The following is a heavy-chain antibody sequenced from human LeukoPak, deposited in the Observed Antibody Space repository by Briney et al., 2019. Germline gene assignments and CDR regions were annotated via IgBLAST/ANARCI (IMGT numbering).Heavy chain of an antibody. CDR2: ITWNRGSV. V-gene: IGHV3-9*01. D-gene: IGHD3-22*01. CDR1: GFTFDDYA. CDR3: AKDKSGYYSYFDY. J-gene: IGHJ4*02. Sequence: GGSLRLSCAASGFTFDDYAKDWVRQAPGKGLEWVSGITWNRGSVGYADSVKGRFTISRDNAKNSLYLQMNSLRAEDTALYYCAKDKSGYYSYFDYWGQGTLVTVSS.